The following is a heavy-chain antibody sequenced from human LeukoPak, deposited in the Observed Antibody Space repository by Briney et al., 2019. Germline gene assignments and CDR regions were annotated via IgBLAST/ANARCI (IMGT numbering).Heavy chain of an antibody. Sequence: PGGSLRLPCAASGFTFSRYWMHWVRQAPGKGLVWVSRINSDGSSTSYADSVKGRFTISRDNAKNTLYLQMNSLRAEDTAVYYCARGPGGYYYYGMDVWGQGTTVTVSS. CDR3: ARGPGGYYYYGMDV. CDR2: INSDGSST. CDR1: GFTFSRYW. J-gene: IGHJ6*02. V-gene: IGHV3-74*01. D-gene: IGHD3-16*01.